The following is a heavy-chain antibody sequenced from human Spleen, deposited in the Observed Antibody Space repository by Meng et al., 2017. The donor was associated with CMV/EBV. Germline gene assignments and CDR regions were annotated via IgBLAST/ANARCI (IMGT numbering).Heavy chain of an antibody. CDR3: ARVRHSSGWYYFDY. V-gene: IGHV6-1*01. D-gene: IGHD6-19*01. CDR1: ASGSSNSAA. CDR2: TYYRSKWYN. Sequence: ASGSSNSAAWSWIRQSPSRGLEWLRRTYYRSKWYNDYAVSVKSRITINPDTSKNQFSLQLNSVTPEDTAVYYCARVRHSSGWYYFDYWGQGTLVTVSS. J-gene: IGHJ4*02.